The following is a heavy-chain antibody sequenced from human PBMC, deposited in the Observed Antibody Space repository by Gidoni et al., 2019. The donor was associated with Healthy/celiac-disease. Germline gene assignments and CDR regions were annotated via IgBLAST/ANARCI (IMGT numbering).Heavy chain of an antibody. CDR3: ARDRRRPPSNRQLLWFGELSS. D-gene: IGHD3-10*01. J-gene: IGHJ5*02. CDR1: GGSISSSRSY. V-gene: IGHV4-39*07. Sequence: QLQLQESGPGLVQPSATLSLTCTVSGGSISSSRSYWGWIRQPPGKGLEWIGSIYYSGSTYYNPSLKSRVTISVDTSKNQFSLKLSSVTAADTAVYYCARDRRRPPSNRQLLWFGELSSWGQGTLVTVSS. CDR2: IYYSGST.